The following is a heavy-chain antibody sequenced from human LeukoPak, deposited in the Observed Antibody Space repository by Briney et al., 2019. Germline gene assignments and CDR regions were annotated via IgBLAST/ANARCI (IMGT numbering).Heavy chain of an antibody. CDR3: ARRLTSSSWFYGMDV. V-gene: IGHV4-4*09. D-gene: IGHD6-13*01. Sequence: SETLSLTCTVSGGSLSRYYWSWIRQPPGKGLEWIGWLGYSHNSGSTSYSPSLRSRVSISVHTSKNQISLTLNSVTAADTAVYFCARRLTSSSWFYGMDVWGQGTTVTVSS. CDR2: SHNSGST. CDR1: GGSLSRYY. J-gene: IGHJ6*02.